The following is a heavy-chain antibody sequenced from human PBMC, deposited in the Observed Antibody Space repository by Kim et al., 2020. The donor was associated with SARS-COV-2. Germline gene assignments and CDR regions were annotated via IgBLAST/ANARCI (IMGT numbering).Heavy chain of an antibody. V-gene: IGHV3-72*01. Sequence: SGKVRFTISRDESKNALYLQMNSVKTEDTAVYYCARESGSIGYYYYGMDVWGQGTTVTVSS. CDR3: ARESGSIGYYYYGMDV. J-gene: IGHJ6*02. D-gene: IGHD3-16*02.